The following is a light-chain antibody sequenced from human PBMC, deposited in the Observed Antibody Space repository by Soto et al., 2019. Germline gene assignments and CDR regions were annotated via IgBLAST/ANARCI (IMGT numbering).Light chain of an antibody. CDR2: DAS. V-gene: IGKV3-11*01. CDR3: QQRSNWPLT. CDR1: QSFSNY. Sequence: EIVLTQSPATLSLSPGERATLSSRASQSFSNYLAWYQQKPGQAPRLLIHDASTRATGIPARFSGSGSGTDFTLTISSLEPEDFAVYYCQQRSNWPLTYGQGTRLEIK. J-gene: IGKJ5*01.